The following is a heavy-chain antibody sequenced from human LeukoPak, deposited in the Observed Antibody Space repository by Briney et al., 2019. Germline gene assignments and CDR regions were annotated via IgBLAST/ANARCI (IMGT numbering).Heavy chain of an antibody. J-gene: IGHJ4*01. D-gene: IGHD1/OR15-1a*01. CDR1: GFTFGTFG. Sequence: GGSLRLSRTASGFTFGTFGMRWVRQAPGKGLEWVAAISDDGSHQYYIDSVRGRFSISRDNSKNTVYLQMTSLRADDTAVYYCTKLNNYDDYWGHGTQVTVSS. CDR2: ISDDGSHQ. V-gene: IGHV3-30*18. CDR3: TKLNNYDDY.